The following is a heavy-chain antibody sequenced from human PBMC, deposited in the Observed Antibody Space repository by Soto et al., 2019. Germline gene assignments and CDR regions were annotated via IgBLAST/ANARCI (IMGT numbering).Heavy chain of an antibody. CDR3: ARADGVTVHYYYGMDV. CDR1: GGSISSSNW. CDR2: IYHSGST. Sequence: SETLSLTCAVSGGSISSSNWWSWVRQPPGKGLEWIGEIYHSGSTNYNPSLKSRVTISVDKSKNQFSLKLSSVTAADTAVYYCARADGVTVHYYYGMDVWGQGTTVTVSS. V-gene: IGHV4-4*02. J-gene: IGHJ6*02. D-gene: IGHD2-21*02.